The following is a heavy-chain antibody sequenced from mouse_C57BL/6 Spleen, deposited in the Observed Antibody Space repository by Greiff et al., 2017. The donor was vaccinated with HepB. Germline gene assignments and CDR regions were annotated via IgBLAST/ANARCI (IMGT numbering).Heavy chain of an antibody. CDR3: AGGDLENAMDY. CDR1: GYAFSSYW. Sequence: VQLQQSGAELVKPGASVKISCKASGYAFSSYWMNWVKQRPGKGLEWIGQIYPGDGDTNYNGKFKGKATLTADKSSSTAYMQLSSLTSEDSAVYFCAGGDLENAMDYWCQGTSVTVSS. J-gene: IGHJ4*01. CDR2: IYPGDGDT. V-gene: IGHV1-80*01. D-gene: IGHD2-10*02.